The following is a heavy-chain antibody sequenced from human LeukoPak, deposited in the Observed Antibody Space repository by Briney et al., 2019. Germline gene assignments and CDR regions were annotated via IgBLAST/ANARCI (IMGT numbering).Heavy chain of an antibody. CDR3: VRDATRGGDLDH. J-gene: IGHJ4*02. D-gene: IGHD2-21*01. Sequence: GVSLRLSCAASGFTFTDFWMMWVRQAPGKGLEWVAQINEGGSEKYYVDSVRGRFTISRDNAMNSLDLQMSTLRVEDTAVYYCVRDATRGGDLDHWGQGTLVTVSS. CDR2: INEGGSEK. V-gene: IGHV3-7*01. CDR1: GFTFTDFW.